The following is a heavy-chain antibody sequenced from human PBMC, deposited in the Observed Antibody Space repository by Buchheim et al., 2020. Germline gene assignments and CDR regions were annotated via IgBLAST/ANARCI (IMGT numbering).Heavy chain of an antibody. CDR1: GGSISSYY. V-gene: IGHV4-59*01. CDR2: IYYSGST. D-gene: IGHD3-22*01. Sequence: QVQLQESGPGLVKPSETLSLTCTVSGGSISSYYWSWIRQPPGEGLEWMGAIYYSGSTHSNPSLKSRVTISVDTSKNQFSLKLSSVTAADTAVYYCARDGSYYYDSSGYRYYYYYGMDVWGQGTT. CDR3: ARDGSYYYDSSGYRYYYYYGMDV. J-gene: IGHJ6*02.